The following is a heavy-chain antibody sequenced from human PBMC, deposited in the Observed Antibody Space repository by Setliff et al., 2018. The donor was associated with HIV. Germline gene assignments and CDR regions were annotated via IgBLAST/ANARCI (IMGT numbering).Heavy chain of an antibody. CDR2: IDYSGST. J-gene: IGHJ4*02. D-gene: IGHD5-12*01. Sequence: SETLSLTCTVPGGSISEYYWSWIRQTPGKGLEWIGYIDYSGSTNYNPSLKSRVTMPVGTSKNQFSLKLSSVTGADTAVYYFARQPRWLPFPRYFDYWGQGTLVTVSS. CDR3: ARQPRWLPFPRYFDY. V-gene: IGHV4-59*08. CDR1: GGSISEYY.